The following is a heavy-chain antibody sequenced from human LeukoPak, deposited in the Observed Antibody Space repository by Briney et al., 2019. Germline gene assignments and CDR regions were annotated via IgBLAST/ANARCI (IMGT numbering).Heavy chain of an antibody. Sequence: GGSLRLSCAASGFTFSSYAMSWVRQAPGKGLEWVSAISGSGGSTYYADSVKGRFTISRDNSKNTLYLQMNSLRAEDTAVYYCARPHHGYSYGYGDYWGQGTLVTVSA. CDR1: GFTFSSYA. J-gene: IGHJ4*02. CDR2: ISGSGGST. D-gene: IGHD5-18*01. V-gene: IGHV3-23*01. CDR3: ARPHHGYSYGYGDY.